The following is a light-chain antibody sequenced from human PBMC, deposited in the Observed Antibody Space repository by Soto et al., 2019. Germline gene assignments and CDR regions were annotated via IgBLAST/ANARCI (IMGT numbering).Light chain of an antibody. V-gene: IGKV3-11*01. J-gene: IGKJ1*01. CDR3: QQRGGSPPTWT. CDR2: GAS. Sequence: EIVMAQSPVTLSLSPGERAALSCRASQSVSSYLAWYQQKPGQTPRLVIYGASNRATGVPARFSGSGSGTDFTLTISRLEPEDFAVYYCQQRGGSPPTWTFGQGTKVDIK. CDR1: QSVSSY.